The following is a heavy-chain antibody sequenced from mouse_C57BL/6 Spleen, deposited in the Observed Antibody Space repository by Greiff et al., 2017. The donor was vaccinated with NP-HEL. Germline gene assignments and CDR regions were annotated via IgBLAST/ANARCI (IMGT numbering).Heavy chain of an antibody. CDR3: AWPSATRITYFDD. J-gene: IGHJ2*01. Sequence: EVMLVESGGGLVKPGGSLKLSCAASGFTFSDYGMHWVRQAPEKGLEWVAYISSGSSTIYYADTVKGRFTISRDNAKNTLFLQMTSLRSEDTAMYYCAWPSATRITYFDDWGQGTTLTVSS. D-gene: IGHD2-4*01. CDR1: GFTFSDYG. CDR2: ISSGSSTI. V-gene: IGHV5-17*01.